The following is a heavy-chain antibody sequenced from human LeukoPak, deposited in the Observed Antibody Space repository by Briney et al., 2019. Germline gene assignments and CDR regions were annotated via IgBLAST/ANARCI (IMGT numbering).Heavy chain of an antibody. CDR1: GFTFDTYW. V-gene: IGHV3-74*01. CDR2: IKSDGSFT. D-gene: IGHD7-27*01. J-gene: IGHJ6*02. Sequence: SGGSLRLSCAASGFTFDTYWMHWVRQAPGKGLVWVSQIKSDGSFTSYAASVKGRFTISRDNAKNTLYLQMSGLRAEDTAMYYCARELGVWGQGTTVTVSS. CDR3: ARELGV.